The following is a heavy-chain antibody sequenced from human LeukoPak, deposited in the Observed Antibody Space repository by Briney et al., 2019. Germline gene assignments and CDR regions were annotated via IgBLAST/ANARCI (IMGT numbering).Heavy chain of an antibody. V-gene: IGHV3-48*03. J-gene: IGHJ4*02. Sequence: GGSLRLSCAASGFTFSSYEMNWVRQAPGKGLEWVSYISSSSSTIYYADSVKGRFTISRDNAKNSLYLQMSSLGVEDTAVYYCVKPYYYSSGSLKWGQGTLVTVSS. CDR2: ISSSSSTI. CDR3: VKPYYYSSGSLK. CDR1: GFTFSSYE. D-gene: IGHD3-10*01.